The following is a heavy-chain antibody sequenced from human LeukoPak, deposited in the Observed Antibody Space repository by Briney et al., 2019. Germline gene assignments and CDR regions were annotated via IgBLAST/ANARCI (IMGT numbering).Heavy chain of an antibody. J-gene: IGHJ4*02. Sequence: PVASVKVSCKASGYTFTSYGISWVRQAPGQGLEWMGWISAYNGNTNYAQKLQGRVTMTTDTSTSAAYMELRSLRSDDTAVYYCARDRGRFGELLFLDYWGQGTLVTVSS. CDR1: GYTFTSYG. D-gene: IGHD3-10*01. V-gene: IGHV1-18*01. CDR3: ARDRGRFGELLFLDY. CDR2: ISAYNGNT.